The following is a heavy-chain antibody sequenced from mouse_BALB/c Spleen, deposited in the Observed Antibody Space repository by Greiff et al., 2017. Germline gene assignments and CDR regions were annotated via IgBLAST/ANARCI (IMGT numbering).Heavy chain of an antibody. CDR1: GFSLTSYG. V-gene: IGHV2-2*02. D-gene: IGHD4-1*01. J-gene: IGHJ3*01. CDR3: ASPGTSGFAD. CDR2: IWSGGST. Sequence: VKLVESGPGLVQPSQSLSITCTVSGFSLTSYGVHWVRQSPGKGLEWLGVIWSGGSTDYNAAFISRLSISKDNSKSQVFFKMNSLQANDTAIYYCASPGTSGFADWGQGTLVTVSA.